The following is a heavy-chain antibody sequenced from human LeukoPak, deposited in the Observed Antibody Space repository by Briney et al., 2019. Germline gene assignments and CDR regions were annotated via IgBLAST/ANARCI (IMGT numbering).Heavy chain of an antibody. D-gene: IGHD3-22*01. CDR3: AKDLDSSGYLFDY. CDR1: GFTFSSYS. Sequence: GGSLRLSCAASGFTFSSYSMTWVRQAPGKGLEWVSYISSSSSTIYYADSVKGRFTIYRDNAKNSLYLQMNSLRAEDTAVYYCAKDLDSSGYLFDYWGQGTLVTVSS. CDR2: ISSSSSTI. J-gene: IGHJ4*02. V-gene: IGHV3-48*01.